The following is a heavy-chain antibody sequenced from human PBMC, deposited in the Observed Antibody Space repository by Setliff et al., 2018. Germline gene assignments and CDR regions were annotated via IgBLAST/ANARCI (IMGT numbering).Heavy chain of an antibody. V-gene: IGHV3-7*03. CDR3: ARVVDMGWFDP. Sequence: PGGSLRLSCVVSGFTFSSRWMGWVRQAPGKGLEWVANLKYDGSESFYVDSVKGRFTNSRDNAKNSLYLQMDSLRVEDTAVYYCARVVDMGWFDPWGQGTLVTVSS. J-gene: IGHJ5*02. CDR1: GFTFSSRW. CDR2: LKYDGSES.